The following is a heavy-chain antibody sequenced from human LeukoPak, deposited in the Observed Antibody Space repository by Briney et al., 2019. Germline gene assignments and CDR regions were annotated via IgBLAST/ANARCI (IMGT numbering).Heavy chain of an antibody. J-gene: IGHJ3*02. V-gene: IGHV3-11*01. D-gene: IGHD2-15*01. CDR1: RFIFSDYY. Sequence: PGGSLRLSRAASRFIFSDYYMSWIRQAPGKGLEWVSYISSSGSSTYYADSVKGRFTISRDNARNSLYLQMNSLRAEDTAVYYCAREGGYCSGGSCYMFVSNAFDIWGQGTMVTVSS. CDR3: AREGGYCSGGSCYMFVSNAFDI. CDR2: ISSSGSST.